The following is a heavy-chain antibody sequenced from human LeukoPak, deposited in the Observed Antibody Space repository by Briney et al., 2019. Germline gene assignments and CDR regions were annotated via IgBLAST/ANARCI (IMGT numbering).Heavy chain of an antibody. D-gene: IGHD2-15*01. CDR3: ARGWTVVVAATPRNWFDP. V-gene: IGHV1-2*02. CDR2: INPNSGGT. CDR1: GYTFTAYY. Sequence: WASVKVSCKASGYTFTAYYMHWVRQAPGQGLEWMGWINPNSGGTNYAQKFQGRVTMTRDTSISTAYMELSRLRSDDTAVYYCARGWTVVVAATPRNWFDPWGQGTLVIVSS. J-gene: IGHJ5*02.